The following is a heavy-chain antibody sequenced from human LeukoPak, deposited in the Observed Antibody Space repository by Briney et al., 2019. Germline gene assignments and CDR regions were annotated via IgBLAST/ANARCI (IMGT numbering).Heavy chain of an antibody. CDR1: GFTFSTYS. Sequence: GGSLRLSCAASGFTFSTYSLYWVRQAPGKGLEGVAVISYDGTNKYYADSVKGRFTISRDNSKNTLYLQMNSLRTEDTAVYYCASASSSPCGDDCYSLYRYMDVWGKGTTVTVSS. V-gene: IGHV3-30-3*01. J-gene: IGHJ6*03. CDR3: ASASSSPCGDDCYSLYRYMDV. CDR2: ISYDGTNK. D-gene: IGHD2-21*01.